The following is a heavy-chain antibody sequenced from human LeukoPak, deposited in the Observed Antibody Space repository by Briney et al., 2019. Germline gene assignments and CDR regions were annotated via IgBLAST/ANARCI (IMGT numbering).Heavy chain of an antibody. CDR2: INHSGST. Sequence: SETLSLTCAVYGGSFSGYYWSWIRRPPGKGLEWIGEINHSGSTNYNPSLKSRVTISVDTSKNQFSLKLSSVTAADTAVYYCARGRNCSSTSCYTPFDYRGQGTLVTVSS. CDR3: ARGRNCSSTSCYTPFDY. CDR1: GGSFSGYY. V-gene: IGHV4-34*01. J-gene: IGHJ4*02. D-gene: IGHD2-2*02.